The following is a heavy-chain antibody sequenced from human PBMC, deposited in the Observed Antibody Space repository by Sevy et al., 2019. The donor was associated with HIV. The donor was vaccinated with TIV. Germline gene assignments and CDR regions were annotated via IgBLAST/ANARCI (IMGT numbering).Heavy chain of an antibody. CDR1: GYTLTEFS. CDR2: FDPEDGET. Sequence: ASVKVSCKVSGYTLTEFSMHWVRQAPGKGLEWMGTFDPEDGETIYAQKFQGRVTMTEDTSTDTASMELSSLRSEDTDVYYCATTNDYYDSSGYPFDYWGQGTLVTVSS. D-gene: IGHD3-22*01. V-gene: IGHV1-24*01. J-gene: IGHJ4*02. CDR3: ATTNDYYDSSGYPFDY.